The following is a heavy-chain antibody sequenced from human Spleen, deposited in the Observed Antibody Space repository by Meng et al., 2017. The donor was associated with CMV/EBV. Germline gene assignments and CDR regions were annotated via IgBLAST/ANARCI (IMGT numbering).Heavy chain of an antibody. CDR2: INSDGSST. Sequence: GGSLRLSCAASGFTFSSYWMHWVRQAPGKGLVWVSRINSDGSSTSYADSVKGRFTISRDNAKNTLYLQMNSLRAEDTAVYYCAKDLGYCSSTSCFWGYGMDVWGQGTTVTVSS. V-gene: IGHV3-74*01. CDR3: AKDLGYCSSTSCFWGYGMDV. CDR1: GFTFSSYW. J-gene: IGHJ6*02. D-gene: IGHD2-2*01.